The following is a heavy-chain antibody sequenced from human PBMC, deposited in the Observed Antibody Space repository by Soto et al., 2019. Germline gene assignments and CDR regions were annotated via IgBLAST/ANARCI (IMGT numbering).Heavy chain of an antibody. V-gene: IGHV1-69*13. D-gene: IGHD2-2*02. CDR2: IIPIFGTA. Sequence: SVKVSCKASGGTFSSCSISWVRQAPVQGLEWMGGIIPIFGTANYAQKFQGRVTITADESTSTAYMELSSLRSEDTAVYYCAFRPTYCSSTSCYIRFDYWGQGTLVTVPQ. CDR1: GGTFSSCS. J-gene: IGHJ4*02. CDR3: AFRPTYCSSTSCYIRFDY.